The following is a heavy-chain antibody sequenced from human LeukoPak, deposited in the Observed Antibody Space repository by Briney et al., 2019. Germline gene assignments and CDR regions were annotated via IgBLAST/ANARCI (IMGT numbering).Heavy chain of an antibody. CDR3: ARAIDSGWYGEGDYYYMDV. V-gene: IGHV3-30*02. Sequence: GGSLRLSCAASGFTFSSYGMHWARQAPGKGLEWEAFIRYDGSNKYYADSVKGRFTISRDNSKNTLYLQMNSLRAEDTAVYYCARAIDSGWYGEGDYYYMDVWGKGATVTVSS. J-gene: IGHJ6*03. CDR2: IRYDGSNK. D-gene: IGHD6-19*01. CDR1: GFTFSSYG.